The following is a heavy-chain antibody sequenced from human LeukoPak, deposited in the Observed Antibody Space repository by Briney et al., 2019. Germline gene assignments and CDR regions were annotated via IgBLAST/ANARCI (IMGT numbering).Heavy chain of an antibody. V-gene: IGHV3-9*01. CDR2: ISWNSGSI. CDR3: AKSLGYGVYGRFDY. Sequence: GGSLRLSCAASGFTFDDYAMHWVRRAPGKGLEWVSGISWNSGSIGYADSVKGRFTISRDNAKNSLYLQMNSLRAEDTALYYCAKSLGYGVYGRFDYWGQGTLVAVSS. D-gene: IGHD4-17*01. J-gene: IGHJ4*02. CDR1: GFTFDDYA.